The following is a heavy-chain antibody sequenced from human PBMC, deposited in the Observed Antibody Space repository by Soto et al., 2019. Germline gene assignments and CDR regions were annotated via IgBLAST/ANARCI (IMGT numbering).Heavy chain of an antibody. V-gene: IGHV3-21*01. CDR1: GFTFSSYS. D-gene: IGHD3-10*01. J-gene: IGHJ6*03. Sequence: PGGSLRLSCAASGFTFSSYSMNWVRQAPGKGLEWVSSISSSSSYIYYADSVKGRFTISRDNAKNSLYLQMNSLSAEDTAVYYCARCAMSITMGGGVSYYFYYMDVWGKGASVTVSS. CDR3: ARCAMSITMGGGVSYYFYYMDV. CDR2: ISSSSSYI.